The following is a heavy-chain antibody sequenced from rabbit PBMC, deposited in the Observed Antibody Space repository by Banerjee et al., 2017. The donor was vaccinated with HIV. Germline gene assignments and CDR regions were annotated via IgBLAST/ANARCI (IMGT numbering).Heavy chain of an antibody. CDR2: ITYGGSA. J-gene: IGHJ4*01. D-gene: IGHD1-1*01. V-gene: IGHV1S45*01. Sequence: QDQLEESGGGLVQPEGSLTLTCTASGFSFSSTYYMCWVRQAPGKGLEWIGYITYGGSAYYASWVKGRFTISRDNAQNTVSLQLNSLTAADTATYFCARAYGSASGYDLWGPGTLVTV. CDR1: GFSFSSTYY. CDR3: ARAYGSASGYDL.